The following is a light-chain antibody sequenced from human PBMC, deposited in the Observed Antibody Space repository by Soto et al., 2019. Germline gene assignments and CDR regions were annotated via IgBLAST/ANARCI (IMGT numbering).Light chain of an antibody. J-gene: IGKJ1*01. CDR3: QQYGSSPST. Sequence: EIVLTQSPGTLSLSPGERATLSCRASQSVSSNYITWYQQKPGQAPRRLIFGASSRATGIPDRFSGSGSETDFTLTISRLEPEDFAVYYCQQYGSSPSTFGQGTKVDIK. CDR2: GAS. V-gene: IGKV3-20*01. CDR1: QSVSSNY.